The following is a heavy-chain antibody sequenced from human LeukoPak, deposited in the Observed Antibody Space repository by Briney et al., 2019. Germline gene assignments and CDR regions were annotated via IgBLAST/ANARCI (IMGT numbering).Heavy chain of an antibody. V-gene: IGHV3-74*01. CDR1: GFTFRDYW. CDR2: IKGDGSHT. CDR3: VRDWDHFDFDS. D-gene: IGHD1-26*01. Sequence: GGSLRLSCAASGFTFRDYWMHWIRQAPGKELVWVSRIKGDGSHTIYADSVKGRFTISRDNAKNTLYLQMKSLRVEDTALYYCVRDWDHFDFDSWGQGTLVTVSS. J-gene: IGHJ5*01.